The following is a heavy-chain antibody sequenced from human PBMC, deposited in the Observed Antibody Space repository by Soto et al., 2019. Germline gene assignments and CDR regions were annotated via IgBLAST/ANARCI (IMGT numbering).Heavy chain of an antibody. CDR3: AREFSSSSWYDRNWSDP. D-gene: IGHD6-13*01. CDR2: IYTSGST. J-gene: IGHJ5*02. Sequence: LSLTCTVSGGSISSHYWSAIRQPGGKGLEWIGRIYTSGSTNYNPSLKSRVTMSVDTSKNQFSLKLSSVTAADTAVYYCAREFSSSSWYDRNWSDPWGQGTLVTVSS. V-gene: IGHV4-4*07. CDR1: GGSISSHY.